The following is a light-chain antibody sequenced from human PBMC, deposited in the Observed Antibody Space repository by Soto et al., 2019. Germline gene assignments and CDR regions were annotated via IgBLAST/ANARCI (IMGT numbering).Light chain of an antibody. J-gene: IGKJ5*01. CDR2: DAS. Sequence: VHIAQSPSTLSTSVGDRVTITCRASQSISSWLAWYQQKPGKAPKVLIYDASSLESGVPSRFSGSGSGTEFTLTISSLQPDDFATYYCQQYNSYSSITFGQGTRLEIK. V-gene: IGKV1-5*01. CDR1: QSISSW. CDR3: QQYNSYSSIT.